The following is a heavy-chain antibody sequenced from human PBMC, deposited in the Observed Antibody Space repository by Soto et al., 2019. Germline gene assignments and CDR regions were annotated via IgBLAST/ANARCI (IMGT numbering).Heavy chain of an antibody. J-gene: IGHJ5*02. V-gene: IGHV1-69*01. CDR1: GGTFSSYA. D-gene: IGHD3-16*02. CDR3: ASEPYDYVWGSYRPQTNWFDP. Sequence: QVQLVQSGAEVKKPGSSVKVSCKASGGTFSSYAISWVRQAPGQGLEWMGGIIHIFGTANYAQKFQGRVTITADESTSTAYMELSSLRSEDTAVYYCASEPYDYVWGSYRPQTNWFDPWGQGTLVTVSS. CDR2: IIHIFGTA.